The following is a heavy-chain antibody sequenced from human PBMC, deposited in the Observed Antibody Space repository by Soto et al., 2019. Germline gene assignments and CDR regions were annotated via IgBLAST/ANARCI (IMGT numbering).Heavy chain of an antibody. V-gene: IGHV4-39*01. CDR1: SASLSSSTYY. CDR3: ASTSPFHY. J-gene: IGHJ4*02. CDR2: RYYSGNT. Sequence: QLPLQESGPGLVKPSETLSLNCSVSSASLSSSTYYWSWIRQPPGRGPEWIGSRYYSGNTFYKPSLKSRVSISIDTSRNQFSLKLTSVTATNTGVYYCASTSPFHYWGPGILVTVPS.